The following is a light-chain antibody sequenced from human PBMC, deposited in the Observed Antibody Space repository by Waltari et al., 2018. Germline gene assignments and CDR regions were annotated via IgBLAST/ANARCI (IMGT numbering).Light chain of an antibody. CDR1: NSNIENNY. CDR2: DGS. Sequence: QSVLTQPPSVSAAPGQKVSISCSGSNSNIENNYVSWYQQLPGAPPKRLIYDGSKRPAGIPDRCPGSKSGTSATLGITGLQTGDEADYYCATWDSGLSAGVFGGGTKLTVL. V-gene: IGLV1-51*01. J-gene: IGLJ3*02. CDR3: ATWDSGLSAGV.